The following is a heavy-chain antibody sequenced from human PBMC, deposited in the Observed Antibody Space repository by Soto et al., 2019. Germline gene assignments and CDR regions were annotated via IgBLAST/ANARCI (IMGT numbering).Heavy chain of an antibody. CDR1: GGSISSCGYS. V-gene: IGHV4-31*03. Sequence: QVQLQESGPGLVKPSQTLSLTCTVSGGSISSCGYSWSWIRQHPGKGLEWIGYIYYSGSTYYNPSLKSRVTISVDMSNNQFSLKRCSWTAAYTAVYYCARRNKRGGGSYSLDYWGRGTLVTVSS. J-gene: IGHJ4*01. CDR2: IYYSGST. CDR3: ARRNKRGGGSYSLDY. D-gene: IGHD1-26*01.